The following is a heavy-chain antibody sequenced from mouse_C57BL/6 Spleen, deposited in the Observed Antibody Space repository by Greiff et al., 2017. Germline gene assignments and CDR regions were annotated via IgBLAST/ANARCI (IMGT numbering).Heavy chain of an antibody. J-gene: IGHJ4*01. CDR3: ARGYYGTASDYYAMDY. V-gene: IGHV1-64*01. CDR1: GYTFTSYW. D-gene: IGHD1-1*01. Sequence: QVQLQQPGAELVKPGASVKLSCKASGYTFTSYWMHWVKQRPGPGLEWIGMIHPNSGSTNYNEKFKSKATLTVDKSSSTAYMQLSSLTSEDSAVYYCARGYYGTASDYYAMDYWGQGTSVTVSS. CDR2: IHPNSGST.